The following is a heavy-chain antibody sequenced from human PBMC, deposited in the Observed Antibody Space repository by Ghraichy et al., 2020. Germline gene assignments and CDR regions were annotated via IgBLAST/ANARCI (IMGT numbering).Heavy chain of an antibody. D-gene: IGHD6-13*01. V-gene: IGHV3-48*03. J-gene: IGHJ4*02. CDR3: AREEAAGTGDY. CDR1: GFTFSSYE. Sequence: GGSLRLSCAASGFTFSSYEMNWVRQAPGKGLEWVSYISSSGSTIYYADSVKGRFTISRDNAKNSLYLQMNSLRAEDTAVYYCAREEAAGTGDYWGQGTLVTVSS. CDR2: ISSSGSTI.